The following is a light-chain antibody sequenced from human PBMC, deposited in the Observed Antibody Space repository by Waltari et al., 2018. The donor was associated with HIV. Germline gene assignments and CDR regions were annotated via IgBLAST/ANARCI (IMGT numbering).Light chain of an antibody. V-gene: IGLV2-8*01. Sequence: QSALTQPPSASGSPGQSVNISCTGTSSDVGGYNYVSWYQQLPGRAPKLMVYDVTKRSSGVPDRFSGSMSCVTAARTVAGVQAEDKPDYFSGSYSGLNALVFGGGTTLTVL. CDR1: SSDVGGYNY. CDR2: DVT. CDR3: GSYSGLNALV. J-gene: IGLJ3*02.